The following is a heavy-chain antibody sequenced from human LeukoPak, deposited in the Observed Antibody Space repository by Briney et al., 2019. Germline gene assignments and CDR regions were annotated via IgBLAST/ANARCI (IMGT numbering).Heavy chain of an antibody. CDR1: GFTFSSYA. Sequence: GGSLRLSCAASGFTFSSYAMSWVRQAPGKGLEWASAISGSGGSTYYADSVKGRFTIFRDNSKNTLYLQMNSLRAEDTAVYYCAKDRGGVPIAAAQIFDYWGQGTLVTVSS. CDR2: ISGSGGST. V-gene: IGHV3-23*01. D-gene: IGHD6-13*01. J-gene: IGHJ4*02. CDR3: AKDRGGVPIAAAQIFDY.